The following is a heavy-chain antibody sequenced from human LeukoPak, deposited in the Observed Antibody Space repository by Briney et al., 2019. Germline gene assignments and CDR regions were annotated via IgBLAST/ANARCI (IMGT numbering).Heavy chain of an antibody. V-gene: IGHV1-69*05. CDR2: IIPIFGTA. D-gene: IGHD3-10*01. J-gene: IGHJ6*03. CDR3: ARVISSLGPYYYYYMDV. Sequence: SVKVSCKASGGTFSSYAISWVRQAPGQGLEWMGGIIPIFGTANYAQKFQGRVTITTDESTSTAYMELSSLRSEDTAVYYCARVISSLGPYYYYYMDVWGKGTTVTVSS. CDR1: GGTFSSYA.